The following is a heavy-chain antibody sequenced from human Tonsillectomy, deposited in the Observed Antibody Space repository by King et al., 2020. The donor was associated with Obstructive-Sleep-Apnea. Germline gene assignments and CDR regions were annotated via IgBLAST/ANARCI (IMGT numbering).Heavy chain of an antibody. J-gene: IGHJ6*02. Sequence: PLQESGPGLVKPSETLSLTCTVSGYSISSGYYWGWIRQPPGRGLEYIGSIYHSGTTYYTPSLTSRVTISVDTSQNQFSLKLSSVTAADTAVYYCVRGGGSSSYYYYGMDVWGQGTTVTVSS. CDR3: VRGGGSSSYYYYGMDV. CDR2: IYHSGTT. V-gene: IGHV4-38-2*02. CDR1: GYSISSGYY. D-gene: IGHD1-26*01.